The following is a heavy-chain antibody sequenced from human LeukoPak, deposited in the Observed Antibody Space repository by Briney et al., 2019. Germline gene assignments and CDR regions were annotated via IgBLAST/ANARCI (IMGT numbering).Heavy chain of an antibody. J-gene: IGHJ4*02. CDR2: ISAYNGNT. CDR3: ARLSRLRYPPPFDY. CDR1: GYTFTSYG. V-gene: IGHV1-18*01. D-gene: IGHD3-9*01. Sequence: ASVKVSCKASGYTFTSYGISWVRQAPGQGLEWMGWISAYNGNTNYAQKLQGRVTMTTDTSTSTAYMELRSLRSDDTAGYYCARLSRLRYPPPFDYWGQGTLVTVSS.